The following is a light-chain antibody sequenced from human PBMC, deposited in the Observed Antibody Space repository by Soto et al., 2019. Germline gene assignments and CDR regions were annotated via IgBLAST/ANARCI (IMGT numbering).Light chain of an antibody. CDR3: LQDYSYPRT. J-gene: IGKJ1*01. Sequence: AIQMTQSPASLSASVGDRVTITCRASQAIRNELGWYQQKPGQAPKLLIYGASILPAGAPARFSGIGSGTDFTLTISSLQPEDFATYYCLQDYSYPRTFGQGTKVEIK. CDR2: GAS. V-gene: IGKV1-6*01. CDR1: QAIRNE.